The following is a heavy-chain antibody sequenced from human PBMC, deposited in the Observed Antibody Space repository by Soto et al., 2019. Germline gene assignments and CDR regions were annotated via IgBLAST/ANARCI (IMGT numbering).Heavy chain of an antibody. CDR2: ISSTSTTI. J-gene: IGHJ6*02. D-gene: IGHD6-6*01. CDR3: ARLIRPGNYYYDYGVDV. Sequence: EAHLVESGGALVQPGGSLRLSCAASGFTFSSYGMKWIRQAPGKGLEWISYISSTSTTIYYADSVEGRFTISRDNAKNSLYLQMNSLRDEDTAVYFCARLIRPGNYYYDYGVDVWGQGTTVTVSS. V-gene: IGHV3-48*02. CDR1: GFTFSSYG.